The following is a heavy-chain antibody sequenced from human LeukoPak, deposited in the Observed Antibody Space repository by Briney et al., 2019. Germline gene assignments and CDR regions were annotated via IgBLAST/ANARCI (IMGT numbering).Heavy chain of an antibody. J-gene: IGHJ3*02. CDR1: GFTFSSYW. CDR2: IKQDGSEK. Sequence: GSLRLSCAASGFTFSSYWMSWVCQAPGKGLEWVANIKQDGSEKYYVDSVKGRFTISRDNAKNSLYLQMNSLRAEDTAVYYCARDGCSSTSCYASAFDIWGQGTMVTVSS. D-gene: IGHD2-2*01. V-gene: IGHV3-7*01. CDR3: ARDGCSSTSCYASAFDI.